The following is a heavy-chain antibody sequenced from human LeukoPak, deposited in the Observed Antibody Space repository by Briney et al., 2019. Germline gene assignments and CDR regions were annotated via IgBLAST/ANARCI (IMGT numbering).Heavy chain of an antibody. V-gene: IGHV3-73*01. J-gene: IGHJ6*03. CDR2: IRSKANSYAT. D-gene: IGHD4-17*01. Sequence: GGSLRLSCAASGFTFSGSAMHWVRQASGKGLEWVGRIRSKANSYATAYAASVKGRFTISRDDSKNTAYLQMNSLKTEDTAVYYCTRPDYGDYVKGSYYYYMDVWGKGTTVTVSS. CDR3: TRPDYGDYVKGSYYYYMDV. CDR1: GFTFSGSA.